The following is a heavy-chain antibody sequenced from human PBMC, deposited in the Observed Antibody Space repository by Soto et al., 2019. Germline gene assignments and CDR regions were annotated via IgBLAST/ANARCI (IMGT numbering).Heavy chain of an antibody. CDR3: ASPYCSGGSCYSFGRIFDY. J-gene: IGHJ4*02. D-gene: IGHD2-15*01. V-gene: IGHV3-48*01. CDR2: ISSSSSTI. CDR1: GFTFSSYS. Sequence: GGSLRLSCAASGFTFSSYSMNWVRQAPGKGLEWVSYISSSSSTIYYADSVKGRFTISRDNAKNSLYLQMNSLRAEDTAVYYCASPYCSGGSCYSFGRIFDYWGQGTLVTVSS.